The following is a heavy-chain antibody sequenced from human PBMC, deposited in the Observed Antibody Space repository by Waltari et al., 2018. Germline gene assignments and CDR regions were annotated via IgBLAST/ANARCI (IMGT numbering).Heavy chain of an antibody. CDR3: AFGPTGSGAYPN. CDR2: INTDSGGT. J-gene: IGHJ4*02. CDR1: GYTLIDFH. Sequence: QVQVVQSGAEVKKPGAAVKVSCQTSGYTLIDFHIHWVRQAPGQGLEWMGWINTDSGGTKYAQRFQDRVTITWDTSISTAYMQMSRLRSDDTAVYYCAFGPTGSGAYPNWGQGTPVTVFS. V-gene: IGHV1-2*02. D-gene: IGHD3-10*01.